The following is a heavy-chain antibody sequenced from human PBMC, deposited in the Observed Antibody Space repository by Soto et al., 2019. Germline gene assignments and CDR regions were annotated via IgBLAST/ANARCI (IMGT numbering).Heavy chain of an antibody. V-gene: IGHV4-34*01. CDR2: INHSGST. Sequence: QVQLQQWGAGLLKPSETLSLTCAVYGGSFSGYYWSWIRQPPGKGLEWIGEINHSGSTNYNPSLKSRVTISVDTSKNQFSLKLSSVTAADTAVYYCARDRSSGWYYFDYWGQGTLVTVSS. CDR3: ARDRSSGWYYFDY. D-gene: IGHD6-19*01. J-gene: IGHJ4*02. CDR1: GGSFSGYY.